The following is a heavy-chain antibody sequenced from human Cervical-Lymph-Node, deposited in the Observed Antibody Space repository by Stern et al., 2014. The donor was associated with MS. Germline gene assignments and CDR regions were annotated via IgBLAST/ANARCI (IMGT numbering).Heavy chain of an antibody. V-gene: IGHV1-18*01. Sequence: VQLVESGAEVKKPGASVKVSCKTSGYTFIKYGIPWVRQAPGQGLEWMGWISAYNGHTIYAQNLQDRVTMTTDNSTSIAYMEMRSLRSDDTAVYYCARDGYGDYGGDYWGQGTLVTVSS. D-gene: IGHD4-17*01. J-gene: IGHJ4*02. CDR1: GYTFIKYG. CDR2: ISAYNGHT. CDR3: ARDGYGDYGGDY.